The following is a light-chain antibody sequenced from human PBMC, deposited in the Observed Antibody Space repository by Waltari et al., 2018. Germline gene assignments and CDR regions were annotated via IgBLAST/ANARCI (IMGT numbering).Light chain of an antibody. V-gene: IGKV3-20*01. Sequence: IVLTQSPGTLSVSPGEGATLSCSVSQSVASGSLAWYQHKPGQAPSLLIYGAYYRATGLPDRFSGSGSGTDFTLTISRLEPEDFAVYYCQQCDTSPFTFGQGTRLDI. CDR1: QSVASGS. CDR3: QQCDTSPFT. J-gene: IGKJ2*01. CDR2: GAY.